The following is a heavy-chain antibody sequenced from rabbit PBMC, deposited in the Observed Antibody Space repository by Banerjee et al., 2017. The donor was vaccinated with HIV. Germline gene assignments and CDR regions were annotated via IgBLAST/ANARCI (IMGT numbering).Heavy chain of an antibody. Sequence: QEQLVESGGDLVQPEGSLTLTCKASGFDFSSGYDMCWVRQAPGKGPEWIACIYAGGSGSTYYASWVNGRFTISKTSSTTVTLQMTSLTAADTATYFCARSDYSSGWGIKLWGQGTLVTVS. CDR1: GFDFSSGYD. CDR2: IYAGGSGST. V-gene: IGHV1S45*01. CDR3: ARSDYSSGWGIKL. D-gene: IGHD4-1*01. J-gene: IGHJ3*01.